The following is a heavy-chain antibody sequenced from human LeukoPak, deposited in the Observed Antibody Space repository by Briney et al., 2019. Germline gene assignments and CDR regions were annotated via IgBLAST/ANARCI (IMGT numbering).Heavy chain of an antibody. D-gene: IGHD1-7*01. Sequence: GGSLRLSCAASGVTFSGYGMSWVRQAPGKGLEWVSYITSSSSTIYYADSVKGRFTISRDNAKELLYLQMDSLRAEDTAVYYCASAPNYAYFDYWGQGTLVTVSS. CDR1: GVTFSGYG. V-gene: IGHV3-48*04. J-gene: IGHJ4*02. CDR3: ASAPNYAYFDY. CDR2: ITSSSSTI.